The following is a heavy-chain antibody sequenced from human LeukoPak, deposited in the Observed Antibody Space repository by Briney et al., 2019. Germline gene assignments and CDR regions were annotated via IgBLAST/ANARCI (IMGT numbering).Heavy chain of an antibody. V-gene: IGHV1-8*01. CDR2: VNPNSGDT. J-gene: IGHJ5*02. Sequence: ASVKVSCKTSGYSFNIYEINWVRQATGQGLEWMGWVNPNSGDTDLAQKFQGRLTMTRNTSISTAYMELSGLRLEDTAVYYCSRGPRFDPWGQGTQVTVSS. CDR3: SRGPRFDP. CDR1: GYSFNIYE.